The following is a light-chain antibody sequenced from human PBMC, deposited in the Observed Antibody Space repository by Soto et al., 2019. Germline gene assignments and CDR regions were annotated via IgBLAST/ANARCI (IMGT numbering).Light chain of an antibody. J-gene: IGKJ1*01. CDR1: QSVSSN. Sequence: VVMTQSPATLSVSPGERATLSCRASQSVSSNLAGYQQKPGQAPRLLIYGASTRATGIPASFSGSGSVTEFTLAISIQQSVDVAVSDGQRYNNCPLWTVGRGTKVEIK. CDR2: GAS. CDR3: QRYNNCPLWT. V-gene: IGKV3-15*01.